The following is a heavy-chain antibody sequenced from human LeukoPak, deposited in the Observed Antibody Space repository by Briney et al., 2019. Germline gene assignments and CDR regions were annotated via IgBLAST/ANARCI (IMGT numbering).Heavy chain of an antibody. CDR2: IGTAGDT. J-gene: IGHJ4*02. CDR1: GFTFSSYD. Sequence: GGSLRLSCAASGFTFSSYDMHWVRQATGKGLEWVSAIGTAGDTYYPGSVKGRFTISRENAKNSLYLQMNSLRAGDTAVYYCARGVEPLAANTLAYWGQGTLVTVSS. CDR3: ARGVEPLAANTLAY. V-gene: IGHV3-13*01. D-gene: IGHD1-14*01.